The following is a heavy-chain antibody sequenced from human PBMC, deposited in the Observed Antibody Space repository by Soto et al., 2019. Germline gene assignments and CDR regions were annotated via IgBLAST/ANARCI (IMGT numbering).Heavy chain of an antibody. CDR2: IYWDDDK. J-gene: IGHJ3*02. CDR1: GFSLSTSGVG. Sequence: VSGPTLVNPTRTLTLTCTFSGFSLSTSGVGVGWIRQPPGKALGWLALIYWDDDKRYSPSLKSRLTITKDTSKNQVVLTMTNMDPVDTATYYCAHRAKGYCSGGSCYNDAFDIWGQGTMVTVSS. D-gene: IGHD2-15*01. CDR3: AHRAKGYCSGGSCYNDAFDI. V-gene: IGHV2-5*02.